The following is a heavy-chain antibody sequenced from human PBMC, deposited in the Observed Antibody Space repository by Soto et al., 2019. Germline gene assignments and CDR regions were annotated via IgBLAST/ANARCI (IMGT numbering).Heavy chain of an antibody. CDR3: TRRVHSTGLLDY. D-gene: IGHD4-4*01. CDR1: GNSISGTSSF. J-gene: IGHJ4*02. CDR2: VYYTGST. V-gene: IGHV4-39*01. Sequence: PSETLSLTCTVSGNSISGTSSFWAWIRQPPGKNLEWIGSVYYTGSTYYNSSLKSRVSISIDTSKNQFSLSLNSVTAADTAVYYCTRRVHSTGLLDYWGQGALVTVSS.